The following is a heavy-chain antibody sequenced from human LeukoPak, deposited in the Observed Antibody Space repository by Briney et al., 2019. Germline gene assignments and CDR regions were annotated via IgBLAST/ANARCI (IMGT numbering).Heavy chain of an antibody. V-gene: IGHV1-2*02. D-gene: IGHD3-16*01. CDR2: IYPKTGGT. CDR3: ARTSHESVLYWSDP. J-gene: IGHJ5*02. Sequence: ASVKVSCKASGYTFTGYYLHWVRQAPGQGLEWMGWIYPKTGGTSYAQKFQGRVTMTRDTSISTAYMELIGLRSDDTAVYYCARTSHESVLYWSDPWGQGTLVNVSS. CDR1: GYTFTGYY.